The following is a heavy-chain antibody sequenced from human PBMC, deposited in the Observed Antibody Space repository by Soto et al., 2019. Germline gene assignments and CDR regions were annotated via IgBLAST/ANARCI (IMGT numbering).Heavy chain of an antibody. V-gene: IGHV3-9*01. D-gene: IGHD3-16*01. CDR3: AKDLGDAFDI. Sequence: EVQLVESGGGLVQPGRSLRLSCAASGFTFDDYAMHWVRQAPGKGLEWVSGISWNSGSIGYADSVKGRFTISRDNAKNSLYLQMNSLRAEDTALYYCAKDLGDAFDIWGQGTMVTVSS. CDR1: GFTFDDYA. J-gene: IGHJ3*02. CDR2: ISWNSGSI.